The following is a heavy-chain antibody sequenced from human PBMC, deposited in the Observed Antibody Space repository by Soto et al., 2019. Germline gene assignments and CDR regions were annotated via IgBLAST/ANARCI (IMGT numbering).Heavy chain of an antibody. CDR2: INPETGAT. V-gene: IGHV1-2*02. CDR1: GYTFTGYY. CDR3: ARERYQVISDGMDV. D-gene: IGHD2-2*01. J-gene: IGHJ6*02. Sequence: QVQLVQSGADVKTPGASVRVSCKASGYTFTGYYAHWVREAPGQGLEWMGWINPETGATSYAQKFQGRVTLSRDTSINTAYLELSSLRFDDAAVYFCARERYQVISDGMDVWGQGTTVTVSS.